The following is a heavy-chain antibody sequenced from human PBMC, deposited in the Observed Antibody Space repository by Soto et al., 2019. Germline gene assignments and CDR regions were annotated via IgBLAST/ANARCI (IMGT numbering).Heavy chain of an antibody. CDR3: ARDNYGGFDH. Sequence: PSYSLSLTCTVSGDSIFNGGDDGTWIRQHPGKGLEWIGRIFFSGNTHYNPALKSRLTFSLDTAKNQFSLKLTSVTAADTAIYYCARDNYGGFDHCGQGTLVTVSS. CDR1: GDSIFNGGDD. D-gene: IGHD4-17*01. CDR2: IFFSGNT. V-gene: IGHV4-31*03. J-gene: IGHJ4*02.